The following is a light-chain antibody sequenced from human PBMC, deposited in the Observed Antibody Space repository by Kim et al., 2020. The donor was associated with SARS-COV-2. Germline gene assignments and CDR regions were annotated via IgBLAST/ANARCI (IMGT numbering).Light chain of an antibody. CDR3: QQYNSYPLT. CDR1: QGMSNE. Sequence: CEGKRVTSTCRARQGMSNEVDWMQKKPGKAPKTMMYAASSLQRGVPSKFSGSGSGTDITLTISRLQPEEFATNYCQQYNSYPLTFGGGTKVDIK. V-gene: IGKV1-16*02. CDR2: AAS. J-gene: IGKJ4*01.